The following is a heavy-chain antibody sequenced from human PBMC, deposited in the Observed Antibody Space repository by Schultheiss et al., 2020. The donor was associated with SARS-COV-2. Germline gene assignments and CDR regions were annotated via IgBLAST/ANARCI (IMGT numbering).Heavy chain of an antibody. V-gene: IGHV3-30*04. CDR3: ARPYSSGWYYFDY. J-gene: IGHJ4*02. Sequence: GGSLRLSCAASGFTFSSYAMHWVRQAPGKGLEWVAVISYDGSNKYYADSVKGRFTISRDNSKNKLYLQMNSLRAEDTAVYYSARPYSSGWYYFDYWGQGTLVTVSS. CDR2: ISYDGSNK. D-gene: IGHD6-19*01. CDR1: GFTFSSYA.